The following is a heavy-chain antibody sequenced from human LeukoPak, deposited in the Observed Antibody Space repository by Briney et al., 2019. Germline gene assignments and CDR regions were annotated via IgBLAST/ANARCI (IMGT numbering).Heavy chain of an antibody. Sequence: GASVKVSCKASGYTLTSYGISWVRQAPGQGLEWMGWISAYNGNTNYAQKLQGRVTMTTDTSTSTAYMELRSLRSDDTAVYYCARDLPDYGGNSVFDYWGQGTLVTVSS. J-gene: IGHJ4*02. CDR1: GYTLTSYG. CDR2: ISAYNGNT. CDR3: ARDLPDYGGNSVFDY. V-gene: IGHV1-18*01. D-gene: IGHD4-23*01.